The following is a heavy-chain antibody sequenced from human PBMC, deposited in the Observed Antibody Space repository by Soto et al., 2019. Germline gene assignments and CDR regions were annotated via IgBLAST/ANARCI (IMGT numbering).Heavy chain of an antibody. CDR2: IIPIFGTA. CDR3: AKGQRYCSSTSCFLPLFDY. CDR1: GGTFSSYA. V-gene: IGHV1-69*01. Sequence: QVQLVQSGAEVKKPGSSVKVSCKASGGTFSSYAISWVRQAPGQGLEWMGGIIPIFGTANYAQKFQGRVTITADESTSTAYMELSSLRSEDTAVYYCAKGQRYCSSTSCFLPLFDYWGQGTLVTVSS. D-gene: IGHD2-2*01. J-gene: IGHJ4*02.